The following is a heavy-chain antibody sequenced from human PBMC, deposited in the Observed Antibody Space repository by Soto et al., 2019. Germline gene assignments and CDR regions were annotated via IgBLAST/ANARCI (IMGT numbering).Heavy chain of an antibody. CDR3: ARVRISDFAYTLGWFDT. CDR2: IYNSEST. J-gene: IGHJ5*02. D-gene: IGHD3-16*01. V-gene: IGHV4-59*08. Sequence: SETLSLTCTVSGGSVGPFFWSWIRQPPGKSLEWIGHIYNSESTNYNPSLKSRVTMSLDTSKNQFSLKLSSVTAADTAVYLCARVRISDFAYTLGWFDTWGRGTLFTVSS. CDR1: GGSVGPFF.